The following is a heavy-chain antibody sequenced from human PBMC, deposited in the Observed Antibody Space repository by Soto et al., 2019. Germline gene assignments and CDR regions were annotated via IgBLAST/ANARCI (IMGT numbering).Heavy chain of an antibody. V-gene: IGHV4-39*01. J-gene: IGHJ4*02. D-gene: IGHD3-22*01. Sequence: PSETLSLTCTVSGGSISSSRYYWGWIRQPPGKGLEWIASIYYSGGTYYNPSLKSRVTISVDTSKNQFSLKLSSVTAADTAVYYCARYYYYDSSGSNNYFDYWGQGTLVTVSS. CDR2: IYYSGGT. CDR1: GGSISSSRYY. CDR3: ARYYYYDSSGSNNYFDY.